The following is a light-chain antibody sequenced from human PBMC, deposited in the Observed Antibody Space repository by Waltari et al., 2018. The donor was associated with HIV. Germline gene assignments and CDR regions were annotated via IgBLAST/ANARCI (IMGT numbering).Light chain of an antibody. CDR3: QSYDGTTVV. CDR2: EDS. Sequence: NFILTQSHSVSESPGKTVTISCTRSSGGIGRTYIQWYQQRPGRSPDTVIYEDSQRPYGVPNRFSGSVDSSSNSASLTISGLKTEDEADYFCQSYDGTTVVFGGGTRLTVL. CDR1: SGGIGRTY. J-gene: IGLJ2*01. V-gene: IGLV6-57*01.